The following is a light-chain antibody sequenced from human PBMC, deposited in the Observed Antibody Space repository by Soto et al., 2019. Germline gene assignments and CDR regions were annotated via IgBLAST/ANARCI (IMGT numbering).Light chain of an antibody. J-gene: IGLJ2*01. CDR1: SSDIGAYNY. CDR3: SSYGGNNNYVI. Sequence: QSALTQPPSASGSPGQSVTISCSGTSSDIGAYNYVSWYQQHPGKAPKLLISEVTKRPSGGPDRFSGSKSGNTASLTVSGLQGDDEADYYCSSYGGNNNYVIFGGGTKLTVL. CDR2: EVT. V-gene: IGLV2-8*01.